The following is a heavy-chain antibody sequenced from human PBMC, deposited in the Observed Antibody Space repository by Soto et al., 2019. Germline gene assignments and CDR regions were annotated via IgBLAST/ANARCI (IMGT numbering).Heavy chain of an antibody. Sequence: ASVKVSCKASGYTFTSYYMHWVRQAPGQGXEWMGIINPSGGSTSYAQKFQGRVTMTRDTSTSTVYMELGSLRSEDTAVYYCARGIWSGYFTPTYYYGMDVWGQGTTVTVAS. J-gene: IGHJ6*02. CDR1: GYTFTSYY. D-gene: IGHD3-3*01. CDR3: ARGIWSGYFTPTYYYGMDV. V-gene: IGHV1-46*01. CDR2: INPSGGST.